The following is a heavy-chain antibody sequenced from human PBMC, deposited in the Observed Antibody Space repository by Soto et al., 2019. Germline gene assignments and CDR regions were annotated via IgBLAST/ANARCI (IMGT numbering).Heavy chain of an antibody. D-gene: IGHD6-13*01. CDR3: VRGWSRVAAAG. Sequence: PSETLSLTCAVYGGSFSGYYWSWIRQPPGKGLEWIGEINHSGSTNYNPSLKSRVTISVDTSKNQFSLKLSSVTAADTAVYYWVRGWSRVAAAGWGQGTLVTVSS. CDR1: GGSFSGYY. CDR2: INHSGST. J-gene: IGHJ4*02. V-gene: IGHV4-34*01.